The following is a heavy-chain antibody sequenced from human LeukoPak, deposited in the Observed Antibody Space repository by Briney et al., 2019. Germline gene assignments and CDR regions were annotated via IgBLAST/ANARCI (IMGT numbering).Heavy chain of an antibody. Sequence: SETLSLTCAVYGGSFSGYYWSWIRQPPGKGLEWLGEINHSGSTNYNPSLKSRVTISVDTSKNQFSLKLSSVTAADTAVYYCARATRYCSSTSCPTRGMDVWGQGTTVTVSS. V-gene: IGHV4-34*01. CDR3: ARATRYCSSTSCPTRGMDV. J-gene: IGHJ6*02. CDR1: GGSFSGYY. CDR2: INHSGST. D-gene: IGHD2-2*01.